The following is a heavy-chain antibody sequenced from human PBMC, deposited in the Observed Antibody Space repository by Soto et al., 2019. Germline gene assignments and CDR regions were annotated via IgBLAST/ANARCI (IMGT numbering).Heavy chain of an antibody. J-gene: IGHJ4*02. D-gene: IGHD1-1*01. Sequence: QVELQESGPRLVEPSGTLSLTCAVSGGSTSVETWWHWVRQPPGKGLEWIGEISDSGITNSNPSLKSRVTISVDKSRNQFSLRLISVTAADTGFYYCVRNLESWGQGTLVAVSS. CDR3: VRNLES. CDR2: ISDSGIT. CDR1: GGSTSVETW. V-gene: IGHV4-4*02.